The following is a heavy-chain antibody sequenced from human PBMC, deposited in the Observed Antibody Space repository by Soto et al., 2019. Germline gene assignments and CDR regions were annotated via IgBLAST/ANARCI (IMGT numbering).Heavy chain of an antibody. V-gene: IGHV4-59*05. Sequence: SETLSLTCTVSGGSISNYYWTWIRQPPGKGLEWIGSIYYSGSTYYNPSLKSRVTISVDTSKNQFSLKLSSVTAADTAVYYCARRPYYYDSSGYFDYWGQGTLVTVTS. D-gene: IGHD3-22*01. CDR1: GGSISNYY. CDR2: IYYSGST. CDR3: ARRPYYYDSSGYFDY. J-gene: IGHJ4*02.